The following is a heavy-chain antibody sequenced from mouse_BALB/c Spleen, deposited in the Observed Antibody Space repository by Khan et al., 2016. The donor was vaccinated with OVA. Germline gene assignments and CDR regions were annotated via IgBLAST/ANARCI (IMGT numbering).Heavy chain of an antibody. Sequence: QVQLKQSGAELARPGASVKMSCKASGYTFTSYTIHWIKERPGQGLEWIGYINPSNGYTNYNQKFKDKATLTTDKSSTTAYLPLSSLTSDDYAVYNCIRDGAYHRNDGWFAYWGQGTLVTVSA. J-gene: IGHJ3*01. CDR1: GYTFTSYT. CDR2: INPSNGYT. D-gene: IGHD2-14*01. V-gene: IGHV1-4*01. CDR3: IRDGAYHRNDGWFAY.